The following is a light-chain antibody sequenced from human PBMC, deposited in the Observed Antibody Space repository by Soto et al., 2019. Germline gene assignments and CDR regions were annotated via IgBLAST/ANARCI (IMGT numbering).Light chain of an antibody. Sequence: DIVMTQSPLSLPVTPGEPASISCRSSQSLLHSNGYNYLDWYLQKPGQSPHLLIYLGSNRASGVPDRFSGSESGTDFTLKISRVEAEDVGVYYCMQAVQTPPTFGQGTKVDIK. CDR3: MQAVQTPPT. CDR1: QSLLHSNGYNY. J-gene: IGKJ1*01. CDR2: LGS. V-gene: IGKV2-28*01.